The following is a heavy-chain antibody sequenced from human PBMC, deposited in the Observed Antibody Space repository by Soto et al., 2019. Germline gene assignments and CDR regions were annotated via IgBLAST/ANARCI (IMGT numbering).Heavy chain of an antibody. Sequence: LSLTCTVSGGSISSSSYYWGWIRQPPGKGLEWIGSIYYSGSTYYNPSLKSRVTISVDTSKNQFSLKLSSVTAADTAVYYCARIWGDYYYYYGMDVWGQGTTVTVSS. D-gene: IGHD3-16*01. V-gene: IGHV4-39*01. CDR1: GGSISSSSYY. J-gene: IGHJ6*02. CDR2: IYYSGST. CDR3: ARIWGDYYYYYGMDV.